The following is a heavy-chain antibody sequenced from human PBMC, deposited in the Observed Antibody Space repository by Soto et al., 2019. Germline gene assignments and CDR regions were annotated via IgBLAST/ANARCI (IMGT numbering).Heavy chain of an antibody. D-gene: IGHD2-15*01. CDR3: ARALNCSGGSCYYYYYYYYMDV. CDR1: GYTFTSYD. Sequence: QVQLVQSGAEVKKPGASVKVSCKDSGYTFTSYDINWVRQATGQGLEWMGWMNPTSGNTGYAQKFQGRVTMTRNTSISTAYMGLSSLRSEDTAVYYCARALNCSGGSCYYYYYYYYMDVRGKGTTVTVSS. CDR2: MNPTSGNT. J-gene: IGHJ6*03. V-gene: IGHV1-8*01.